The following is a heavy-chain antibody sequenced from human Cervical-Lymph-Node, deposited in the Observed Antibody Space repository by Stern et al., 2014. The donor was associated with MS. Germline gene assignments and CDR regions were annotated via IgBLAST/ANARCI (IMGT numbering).Heavy chain of an antibody. J-gene: IGHJ4*02. D-gene: IGHD3-22*01. CDR3: AREPTLIVVGIDY. CDR1: GYTFTAFF. V-gene: IGHV1-2*06. Sequence: MQLVESGTKMKKPGASVKVSCKASGYTFTAFFINWVRQVPGQGLEWMGRLNPNSDYPTYAQNFQDRVTLTKDTSIGTAYLELSRLTSADTAVYYCAREPTLIVVGIDYWGQGTQVTVSS. CDR2: LNPNSDYP.